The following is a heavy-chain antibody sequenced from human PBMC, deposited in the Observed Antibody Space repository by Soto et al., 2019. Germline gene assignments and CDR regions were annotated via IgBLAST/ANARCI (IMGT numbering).Heavy chain of an antibody. D-gene: IGHD3-10*01. CDR2: IDNAGTDS. CDR1: GFTLSGRS. Sequence: EVQLVESGGGLVQPGGSLRLSCAASGFTLSGRSMHWVRQAPGKGLVWVSGIDNAGTDSTYADSVKGRFTSSRDNAKNMLYLQMNSLRVEDTAVYYCARGWFGPDVWGIGTTVTVSS. V-gene: IGHV3-74*02. J-gene: IGHJ6*04. CDR3: ARGWFGPDV.